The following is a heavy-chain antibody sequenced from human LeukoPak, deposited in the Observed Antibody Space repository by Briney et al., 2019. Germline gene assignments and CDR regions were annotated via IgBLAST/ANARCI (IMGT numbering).Heavy chain of an antibody. CDR2: INGGGDDT. D-gene: IGHD2-2*01. Sequence: GRSLRLSCAASGFTFKNNAMTWVRQAPGKGLEWVSAINGGGDDTEYADSVKGRFTISRANSKNTLYLQMNNLRPEDTAVYYCARCTASCYANAFDVWGQGTSVTVS. CDR1: GFTFKNNA. J-gene: IGHJ3*01. V-gene: IGHV3-23*01. CDR3: ARCTASCYANAFDV.